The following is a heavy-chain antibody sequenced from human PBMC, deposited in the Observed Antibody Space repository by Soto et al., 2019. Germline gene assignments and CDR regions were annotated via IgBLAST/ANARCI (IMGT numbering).Heavy chain of an antibody. J-gene: IGHJ5*02. CDR3: AIDANSYDNCSYHSSWFVA. CDR1: TYAFPNHG. V-gene: IGHV1-18*04. Sequence: ASVKVSCKAATYAFPNHGVGCVRQAPGQGLEWMGWVSAQNGNTHYAQKFRERVTMTTDTSTSTAYLELRRLRPDDTAVYYCAIDANSYDNCSYHSSWFVALCQLTLVT. CDR2: VSAQNGNT. D-gene: IGHD3-16*02.